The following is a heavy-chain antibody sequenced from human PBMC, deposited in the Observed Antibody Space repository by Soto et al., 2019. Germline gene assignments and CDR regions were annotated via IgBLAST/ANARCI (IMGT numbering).Heavy chain of an antibody. Sequence: EVQLVESGGGLVQPGGSLRLSCAASGFTFSSYDMHWVRQATGKGLEWVSAIGTAGDTYYPGSVKGRFTISRENAKNSLYLQMNSLRAEDTAVYYCARGRQDVLTFDYWGQGTLVTVSS. CDR3: ARGRQDVLTFDY. CDR2: IGTAGDT. D-gene: IGHD2-8*02. CDR1: GFTFSSYD. V-gene: IGHV3-13*01. J-gene: IGHJ4*02.